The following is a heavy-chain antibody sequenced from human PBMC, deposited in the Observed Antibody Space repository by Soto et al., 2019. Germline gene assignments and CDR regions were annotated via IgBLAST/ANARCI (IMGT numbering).Heavy chain of an antibody. CDR1: GFTFSSYS. J-gene: IGHJ5*02. CDR3: ARESDCSSTSCYADNWFDP. CDR2: ISSSSSTI. Sequence: GGSLRLSCAASGFTFSSYSMNWVRQAPGKGLEWVSYISSSSSTIYYADSVKGRFTISRDNAKNSLYLQMNSLRAEDTAVYYCARESDCSSTSCYADNWFDPWGQGTLVTVSS. D-gene: IGHD2-2*01. V-gene: IGHV3-48*01.